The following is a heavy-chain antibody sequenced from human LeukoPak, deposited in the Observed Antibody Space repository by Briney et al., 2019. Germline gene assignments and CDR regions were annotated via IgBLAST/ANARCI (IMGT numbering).Heavy chain of an antibody. Sequence: PSETLSLTCTVSGGSISSYYWSWIRQPPGKGLEWIGYIYYSRSTNYNPSLKSRVTISVDTSKNQFSLKLSSVTAADTAVYYCARLEGNYYDSSGYAIYWGQGTLVTVSS. CDR1: GGSISSYY. D-gene: IGHD3-22*01. J-gene: IGHJ4*02. CDR3: ARLEGNYYDSSGYAIY. V-gene: IGHV4-59*08. CDR2: IYYSRST.